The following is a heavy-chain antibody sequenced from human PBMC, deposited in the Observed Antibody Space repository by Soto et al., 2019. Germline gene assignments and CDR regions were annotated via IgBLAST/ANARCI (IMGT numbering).Heavy chain of an antibody. CDR1: GYTFMTYG. CDR3: ARDTSHYFDH. J-gene: IGHJ4*02. D-gene: IGHD2-2*01. V-gene: IGHV1-18*01. Sequence: ASVKVSCKASGYTFMTYGVTWVRQAPGQGLEWMGWITPYNGKTHYAQKFQDRVTMTTDTAATTAYMELRSLTSDDSAMYFCARDTSHYFDHWGQGTLVTVSS. CDR2: ITPYNGKT.